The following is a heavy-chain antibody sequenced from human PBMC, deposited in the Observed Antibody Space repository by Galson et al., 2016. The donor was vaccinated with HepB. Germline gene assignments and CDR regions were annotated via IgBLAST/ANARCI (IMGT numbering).Heavy chain of an antibody. D-gene: IGHD6-13*01. Sequence: SVKVSCKASGYTFTSYGISWVRQAPGQGLEWMGWISADNGNTNFAQKFQGRVTMTADTSTSTAYMELRSLRSDDTAVYYCAREAGSSSWYLTQGVFDIWGQGTMVTVSS. V-gene: IGHV1-18*04. J-gene: IGHJ3*02. CDR1: GYTFTSYG. CDR2: ISADNGNT. CDR3: AREAGSSSWYLTQGVFDI.